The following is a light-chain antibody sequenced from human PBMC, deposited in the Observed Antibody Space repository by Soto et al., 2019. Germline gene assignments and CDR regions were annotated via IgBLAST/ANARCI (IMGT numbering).Light chain of an antibody. J-gene: IGKJ5*01. V-gene: IGKV3-20*01. Sequence: MRQSPATLSVSQGEGATLSCRASQGIGDTLAWYQHKPGQTPRLLIYASSNRATGIPDRFSGSASGTDFTLTINRLEPEDFAVYYCQLYGISPHFGQGRLLEIK. CDR3: QLYGISPH. CDR1: QGIGDT. CDR2: ASS.